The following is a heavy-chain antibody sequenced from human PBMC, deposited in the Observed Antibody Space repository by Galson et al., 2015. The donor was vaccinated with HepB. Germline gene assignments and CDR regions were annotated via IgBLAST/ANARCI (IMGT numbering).Heavy chain of an antibody. Sequence: SLRLSCAASGFSFGTSWMTWFRRAPGKGLEWVANIAPDGSEMFYVHSLKGRFTISRDNARNSLYLQMHSLRADDMAEYYCARVLTHWYCDLWGRGTLVTVSP. V-gene: IGHV3-7*01. J-gene: IGHJ2*01. CDR2: IAPDGSEM. CDR1: GFSFGTSW. D-gene: IGHD4-23*01. CDR3: ARVLTHWYCDL.